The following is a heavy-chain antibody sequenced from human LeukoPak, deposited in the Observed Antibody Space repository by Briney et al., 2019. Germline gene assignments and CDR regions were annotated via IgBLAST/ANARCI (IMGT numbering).Heavy chain of an antibody. CDR1: GFTFDNYA. CDR2: ISISSSTL. J-gene: IGHJ4*02. Sequence: QTGGSLRLSCVASGFTFDNYAMMWVRQAPGKGLEWVSYISISSSTLYYTDSVKGRFTISRDNAKNSLYLQMNSLRDEDTAVYYCARDSGVDARIDYWGQGTPVTVSA. D-gene: IGHD3-3*01. V-gene: IGHV3-48*02. CDR3: ARDSGVDARIDY.